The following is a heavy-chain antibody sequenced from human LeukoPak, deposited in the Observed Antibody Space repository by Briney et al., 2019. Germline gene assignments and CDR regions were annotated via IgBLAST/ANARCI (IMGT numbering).Heavy chain of an antibody. J-gene: IGHJ4*02. Sequence: PSQTLSLTCTVSDGSISSGGHYWSWIRQPAGKGLEYLGRIYSTGSTNYNPSLRSRVTISVDTSKNHFSLKLSSVTAADTAVYYCARDQTYSGSGIYTYFDYWGQGILVTVSS. CDR1: DGSISSGGHY. V-gene: IGHV4-61*02. D-gene: IGHD3-10*01. CDR2: IYSTGST. CDR3: ARDQTYSGSGIYTYFDY.